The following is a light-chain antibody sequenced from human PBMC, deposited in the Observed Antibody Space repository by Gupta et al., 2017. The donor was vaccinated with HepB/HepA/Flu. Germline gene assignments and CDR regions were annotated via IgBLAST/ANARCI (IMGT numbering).Light chain of an antibody. CDR2: AAS. Sequence: DLQMTQSPSSLSASVGDRVTITCRASQSISSYLNWYQQKPGKAPKLLIDAASSFQSGVPSRFSGSGSGTDFTLTISSLQPEYFATYYFQQSYRTPRTFGQGTKVEIK. J-gene: IGKJ1*01. V-gene: IGKV1-39*01. CDR1: QSISSY. CDR3: QQSYRTPRT.